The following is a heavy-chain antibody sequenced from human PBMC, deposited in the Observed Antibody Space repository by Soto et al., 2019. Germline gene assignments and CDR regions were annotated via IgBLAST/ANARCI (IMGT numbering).Heavy chain of an antibody. CDR2: INPSGGST. D-gene: IGHD2-15*01. J-gene: IGHJ2*01. CDR3: ARDIKEDGRSYWYFDL. V-gene: IGHV1-46*01. Sequence: ASVKVSCKASGYTFTSYYMHWVRQAPGQGLEWMGIINPSGGSTSYAQKFQGRVTMTRDTSTSTVYMELSSLRSEDTAVYYCARDIKEDGRSYWYFDLWGRGTLVTVSS. CDR1: GYTFTSYY.